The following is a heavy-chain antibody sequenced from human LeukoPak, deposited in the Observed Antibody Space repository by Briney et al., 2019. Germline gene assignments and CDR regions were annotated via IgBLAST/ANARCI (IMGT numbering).Heavy chain of an antibody. J-gene: IGHJ3*02. CDR1: GYTFTSYG. Sequence: VASVKVSCKASGYTFTSYGISWVRQAPGQGLEWMGWISAYNGNTNYAQKFQGRVTITADKSTSTAYMELSSLRSEDTAVYYCARGYSSGQYEDAFDIWGQGTMVTVSS. CDR2: ISAYNGNT. D-gene: IGHD5-18*01. V-gene: IGHV1-18*01. CDR3: ARGYSSGQYEDAFDI.